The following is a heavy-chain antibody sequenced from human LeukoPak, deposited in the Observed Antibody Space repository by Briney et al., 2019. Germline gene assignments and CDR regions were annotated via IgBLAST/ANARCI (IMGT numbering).Heavy chain of an antibody. Sequence: GSSVKVSCKASGGTFISYAISWVRQAPGHGLEWMGGIIPIFGTANYAQKFQGRVTITADESTSTAYMELSSLRSEDTAVYYCASLPDKYYDSSGYYDGWGQGTLVTVSS. CDR2: IIPIFGTA. V-gene: IGHV1-69*01. CDR3: ASLPDKYYDSSGYYDG. J-gene: IGHJ4*02. CDR1: GGTFISYA. D-gene: IGHD3-22*01.